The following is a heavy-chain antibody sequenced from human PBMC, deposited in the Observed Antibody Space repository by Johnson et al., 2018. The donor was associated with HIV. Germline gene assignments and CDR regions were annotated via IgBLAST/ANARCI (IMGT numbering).Heavy chain of an antibody. CDR2: VNRYGGST. CDR1: GFTFDDYR. V-gene: IGHV3-20*04. D-gene: IGHD4-11*01. J-gene: IGHJ3*02. Sequence: VQLVESGGGVVRPGVSLRLSCAASGFTFDDYRMSWVRQAPVKGLAWVSGVNRYGGSTGSAYSVKCRFTISRDNAKNSLYLQMNSLRAEDTALYYCARVGYSNYGGGAFDIWGQGTMVTVSS. CDR3: ARVGYSNYGGGAFDI.